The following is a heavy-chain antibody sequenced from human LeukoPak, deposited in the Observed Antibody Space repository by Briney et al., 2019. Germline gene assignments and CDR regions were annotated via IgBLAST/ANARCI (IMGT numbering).Heavy chain of an antibody. CDR3: AKDIGGDSGYDPLDY. D-gene: IGHD5-12*01. J-gene: IGHJ4*02. CDR1: GYTFTSYY. Sequence: ASVKVSCKASGYTFTSYYMHWVRQAPGQGLEWMGIINPSGGSTSYAQKFQGRVTMTRDMSTSTVYMELSSLRSEDTAVYYCAKDIGGDSGYDPLDYWGQGTLVTVSS. CDR2: INPSGGST. V-gene: IGHV1-46*01.